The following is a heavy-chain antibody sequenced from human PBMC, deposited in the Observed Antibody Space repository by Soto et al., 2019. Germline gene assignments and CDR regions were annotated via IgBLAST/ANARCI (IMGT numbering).Heavy chain of an antibody. CDR3: AKDRRYSSGWYFYFDY. Sequence: SLRLSCAASGFTFSSYGMHWVRQAPGKGLEWVAVISYDGSNKYYADSVRGRFTISRDNSKNTLYLQMNSLRAEDTAVYYCAKDRRYSSGWYFYFDYWGQGTLVTVSS. CDR2: ISYDGSNK. CDR1: GFTFSSYG. J-gene: IGHJ4*02. D-gene: IGHD6-19*01. V-gene: IGHV3-30*18.